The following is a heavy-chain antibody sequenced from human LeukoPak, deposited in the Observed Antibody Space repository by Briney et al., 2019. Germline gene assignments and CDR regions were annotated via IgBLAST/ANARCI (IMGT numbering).Heavy chain of an antibody. CDR1: GGSISSYY. D-gene: IGHD2-2*01. V-gene: IGHV4-4*07. Sequence: SETLSLTCTVSGGSISSYYWIWIRQPGGKGLEWIGCIYTSGSTNYNPSLKSRVTISVDKSKNQFSLKMSYVTAADTAVYYCARGYCSSTSCLRAGYYYYYYYMDVWGKGTTVTVSS. CDR2: IYTSGST. CDR3: ARGYCSSTSCLRAGYYYYYYYMDV. J-gene: IGHJ6*03.